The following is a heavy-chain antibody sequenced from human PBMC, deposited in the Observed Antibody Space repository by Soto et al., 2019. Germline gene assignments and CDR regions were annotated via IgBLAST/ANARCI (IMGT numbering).Heavy chain of an antibody. Sequence: SGPTLVNPTQTLTLTCTFSGFSLITIGLGVGWIRQPPGKALEWLALIYWDDDKRYSPSLKSRLTITKDTSKNQVVLTMTNMDPVDTATYYCAHSYLQAAGLEYFQHWGQGTLVTVSS. D-gene: IGHD6-13*01. V-gene: IGHV2-5*02. CDR3: AHSYLQAAGLEYFQH. CDR1: GFSLITIGLG. CDR2: IYWDDDK. J-gene: IGHJ1*01.